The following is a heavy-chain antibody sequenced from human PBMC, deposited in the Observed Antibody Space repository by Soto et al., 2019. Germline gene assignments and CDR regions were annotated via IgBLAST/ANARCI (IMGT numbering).Heavy chain of an antibody. Sequence: SETLSLTCTVSGGSISSYYWSWIRQPPGKGLEWIGYIYYSGSTNYSPSLKSRVTISVDTSKNQFSLKLSSVTAADTAVYYCARGHGRGRWPCYYYGMDVWGQGTKVTVSS. V-gene: IGHV4-59*01. J-gene: IGHJ6*02. CDR2: IYYSGST. CDR1: GGSISSYY. D-gene: IGHD1-26*01. CDR3: ARGHGRGRWPCYYYGMDV.